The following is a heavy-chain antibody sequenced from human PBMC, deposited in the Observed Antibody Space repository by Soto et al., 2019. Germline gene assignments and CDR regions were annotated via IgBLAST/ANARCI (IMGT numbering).Heavy chain of an antibody. J-gene: IGHJ6*02. CDR1: AGTFSNYA. D-gene: IGHD6-13*01. CDR3: ARVLGLNVGLAARYNYYAMDV. V-gene: IGHV1-69*13. Sequence: SVKVSCKASAGTFSNYAINWVRQAPGQGLEWMGGIVPLFGSANYAQKFQGRVTITADESTTTAYMELSSLTSEDTAVYYCARVLGLNVGLAARYNYYAMDVWGQGTMLTVSS. CDR2: IVPLFGSA.